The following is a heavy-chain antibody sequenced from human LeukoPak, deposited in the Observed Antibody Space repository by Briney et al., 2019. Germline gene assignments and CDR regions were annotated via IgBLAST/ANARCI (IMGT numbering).Heavy chain of an antibody. Sequence: SETLSLTCAVSGGSITGYFWNWIRQTPKKGLEWIGYIYYSGSTHYNPSLKSRVTMSLDTSKNQFSLRLTSVTAADTAVYYCARTPYYYYYYMDVWGKGTTVTVSS. J-gene: IGHJ6*03. CDR1: GGSITGYF. CDR2: IYYSGST. CDR3: ARTPYYYYYYMDV. V-gene: IGHV4-59*01.